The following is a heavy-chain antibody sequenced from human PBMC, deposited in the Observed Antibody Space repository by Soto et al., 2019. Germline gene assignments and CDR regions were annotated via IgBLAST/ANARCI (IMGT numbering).Heavy chain of an antibody. Sequence: QLQLQESGPGLVKPSETLSLTCTVSGGSISSSSYYWGWIRQPPGKGLEWIGSIYYSGSTYYNPSLRSRVTISVDTSKNQFSLRLSSVTAADTAVYYCASQPGPIVLMVYAKPHPFDYWGQGTLVTVSS. J-gene: IGHJ4*02. CDR2: IYYSGST. CDR1: GGSISSSSYY. CDR3: ASQPGPIVLMVYAKPHPFDY. D-gene: IGHD2-8*01. V-gene: IGHV4-39*01.